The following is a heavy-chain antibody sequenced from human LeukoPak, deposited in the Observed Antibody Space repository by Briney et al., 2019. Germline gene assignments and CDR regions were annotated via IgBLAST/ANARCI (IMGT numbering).Heavy chain of an antibody. J-gene: IGHJ6*03. V-gene: IGHV1-8*01. CDR1: GYSFACDD. Sequence: GASVKVSRKASGYSFACDDINWVRQATGHRLEWMGWMNPNSGNTGYAQKFQGSVTMTGDTSINTAYMELSNLRSEDTAVYYCARSTDSSAPYYYYHMDVWGEGTTVTVSS. CDR2: MNPNSGNT. CDR3: ARSTDSSAPYYYYHMDV. D-gene: IGHD6-6*01.